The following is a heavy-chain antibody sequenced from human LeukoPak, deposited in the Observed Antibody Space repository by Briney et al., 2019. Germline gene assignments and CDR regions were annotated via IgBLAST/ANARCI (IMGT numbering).Heavy chain of an antibody. D-gene: IGHD6-13*01. CDR1: GFTFDDYT. J-gene: IGHJ4*02. CDR3: AKDLIRSRPGPYSSSWYDY. V-gene: IGHV3-43*01. CDR2: ISWDGGST. Sequence: PGGSLRLSCAASGFTFDDYTMHWVRQAPGKGLEWVSLISWDGGSTYYADSVKGRFTISRDNSKNSLYLQMNSLRTEDTALYYCAKDLIRSRPGPYSSSWYDYWGQGTLVTVSS.